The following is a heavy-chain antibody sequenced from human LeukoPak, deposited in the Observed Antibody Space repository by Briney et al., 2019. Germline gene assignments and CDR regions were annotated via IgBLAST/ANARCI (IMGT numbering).Heavy chain of an antibody. D-gene: IGHD3-3*01. J-gene: IGHJ4*02. Sequence: GGSLRLSCAASGFTFSSYSVDWVCQAPGQGLEWVSSISSSSSYICYAASVKGRFTISRDNAKNSLYRQMNSLRAEDTAVYYCAKSLSDYDFWSGYYTGLDFDYWGQGTLVTVSS. CDR3: AKSLSDYDFWSGYYTGLDFDY. CDR1: GFTFSSYS. CDR2: ISSSSSYI. V-gene: IGHV3-21*01.